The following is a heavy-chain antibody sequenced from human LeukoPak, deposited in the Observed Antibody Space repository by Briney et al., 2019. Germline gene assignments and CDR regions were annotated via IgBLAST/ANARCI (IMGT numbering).Heavy chain of an antibody. CDR1: GFTFSSYW. Sequence: GGSLRLSCAASGFTFSSYWMHWVRQAPGKGLVWVSRINSDGSSTYYADSVRGRFTISRDNSKNTLHLQMNTLTTEDTAVYYCAKRRLEDSGTYGGGFDFWGQGTMVTVSS. V-gene: IGHV3-74*01. D-gene: IGHD4-23*01. J-gene: IGHJ3*01. CDR3: AKRRLEDSGTYGGGFDF. CDR2: INSDGSST.